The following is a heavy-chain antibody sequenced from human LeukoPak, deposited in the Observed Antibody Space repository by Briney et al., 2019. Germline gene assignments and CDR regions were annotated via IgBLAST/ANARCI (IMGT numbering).Heavy chain of an antibody. CDR2: ISYDGSNK. V-gene: IGHV3-30-3*01. CDR1: GFTFSSYA. D-gene: IGHD2-2*01. J-gene: IGHJ4*02. CDR3: AKDAMYGVPAADYFDY. Sequence: GGSLRLSCAASGFTFSSYAMHWVRQAPGKGLEWVAVISYDGSNKYYADSVKGRFTISRDNSKNTLYLQMNSLRAEDTAVYYCAKDAMYGVPAADYFDYWGQGTLVTVSS.